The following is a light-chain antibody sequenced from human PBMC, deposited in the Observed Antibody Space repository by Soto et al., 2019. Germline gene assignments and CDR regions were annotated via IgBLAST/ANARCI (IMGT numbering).Light chain of an antibody. CDR1: QGILSW. J-gene: IGKJ1*01. CDR2: KAS. CDR3: HQSGDSPRT. Sequence: DIQMTQYPSTLSASVGDRVTITCRASQGILSWLALYQQKPGKVPNLLIYKASYLESGVPSRFSGSGSGTEFTLTIRRLEPEDFAVYYCHQSGDSPRTCGQGTKGDI. V-gene: IGKV1-5*03.